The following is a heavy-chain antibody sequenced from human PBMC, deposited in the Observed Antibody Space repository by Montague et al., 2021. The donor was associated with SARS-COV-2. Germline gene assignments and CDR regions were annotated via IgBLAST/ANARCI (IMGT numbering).Heavy chain of an antibody. J-gene: IGHJ6*02. CDR3: ARVFPGWLQFVPCMDF. V-gene: IGHV4-59*01. CDR1: GGSISSNS. Sequence: SETLSLTCTVSGGSISSNSYYWVRQRQAKGLELVGIVSNNCSTNYNPSPNSRITISVDTSKNQFSLKLSSVTAADTAVYYCARVFPGWLQFVPCMDFWGQGTTVTVSS. D-gene: IGHD5-24*01. CDR2: VSNNCST.